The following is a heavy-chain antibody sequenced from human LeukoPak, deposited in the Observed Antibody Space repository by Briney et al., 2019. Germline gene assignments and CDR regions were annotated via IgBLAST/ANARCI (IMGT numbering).Heavy chain of an antibody. J-gene: IGHJ4*02. CDR2: INPNSGGT. V-gene: IGHV1-2*02. CDR1: GYTFTGYY. D-gene: IGHD5-18*01. CDR3: ARAREVDTAMVLDY. Sequence: GASVKVSCKASGYTFTGYYMHWVRQAPGQGLEWMGWINPNSGGTSYAQKFQGTVAMTRDTSISTAYMELSRLRSDDTAVYYCARAREVDTAMVLDYWGQGTLVTVSS.